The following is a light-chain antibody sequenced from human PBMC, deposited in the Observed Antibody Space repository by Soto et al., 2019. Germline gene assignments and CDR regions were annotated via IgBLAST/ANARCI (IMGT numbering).Light chain of an antibody. J-gene: IGKJ3*01. CDR2: AAS. V-gene: IGKV1-39*01. Sequence: DIEMTQSPSSLSASVGDRVTITCRASQTIASHLNWYQQKPGEAPKLLIYAASSLQSGVPSRFSGTSSGTTFTLIIRSLQPADFATYACPQRHTFPLTFGTGTRVEIK. CDR3: PQRHTFPLT. CDR1: QTIASH.